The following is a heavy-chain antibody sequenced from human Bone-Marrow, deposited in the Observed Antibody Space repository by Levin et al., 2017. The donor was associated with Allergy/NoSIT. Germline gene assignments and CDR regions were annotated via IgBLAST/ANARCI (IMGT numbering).Heavy chain of an antibody. CDR1: GFSFSDFG. J-gene: IGHJ4*02. V-gene: IGHV3-30*18. CDR2: ISLDGNNK. D-gene: IGHD6-19*01. Sequence: GGSLRLSCAASGFSFSDFGMHWVRQAPGKGLEWLTVISLDGNNKFYADSVKGRFTVSRDNSNNMLFLQMNSLRAEDTAVYYCAKERLWLADFDYWGQGTLVTVSS. CDR3: AKERLWLADFDY.